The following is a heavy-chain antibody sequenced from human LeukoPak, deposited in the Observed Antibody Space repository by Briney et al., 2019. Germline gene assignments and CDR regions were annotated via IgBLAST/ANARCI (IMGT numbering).Heavy chain of an antibody. CDR2: IEHSGST. Sequence: PSETLSLTCDVYGGSFSGFYWNWIRQPPGKGLEWIGVIEHSGSTNYNPSLKSRVTISVDRANNQFSLKLSSVTAADTAFYYCARGRKGGSALWGQGTLVTVSS. V-gene: IGHV4-34*01. CDR3: ARGRKGGSAL. J-gene: IGHJ4*02. CDR1: GGSFSGFY. D-gene: IGHD3-10*01.